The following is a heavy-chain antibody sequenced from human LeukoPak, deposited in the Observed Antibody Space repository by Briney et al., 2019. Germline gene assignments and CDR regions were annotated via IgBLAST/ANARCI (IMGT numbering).Heavy chain of an antibody. CDR1: GVSVSSGSYY. D-gene: IGHD1-7*01. V-gene: IGHV4-61*01. Sequence: PSETLSLTCTVSGVSVSSGSYYWGWIRQPPGKGLEWIGNIYYSGSTNYNPSLKSRVTISVDTSKNQFSLKLTSVTAADTAVYYCAREFLGTTTPLFDYWGQGTLVTVSS. J-gene: IGHJ4*02. CDR3: AREFLGTTTPLFDY. CDR2: IYYSGST.